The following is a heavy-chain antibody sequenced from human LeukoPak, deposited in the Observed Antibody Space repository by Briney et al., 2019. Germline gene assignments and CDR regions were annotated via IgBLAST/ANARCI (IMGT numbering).Heavy chain of an antibody. CDR3: ARDYRGFTPGWVDD. CDR2: VYDSGST. Sequence: PSETLSLTRTVSGGSISSYYWSWLRQPPAKGLEWIGLVYDSGSTDYNPSLRRRITMSVDTSRNQFSLTLSSVTAADTAVYFCARDYRGFTPGWVDDWGQGTLVTVSS. CDR1: GGSISSYY. V-gene: IGHV4-59*01. J-gene: IGHJ4*02. D-gene: IGHD3-16*02.